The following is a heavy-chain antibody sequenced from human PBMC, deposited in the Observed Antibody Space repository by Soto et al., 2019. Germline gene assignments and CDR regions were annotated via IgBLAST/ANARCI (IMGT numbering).Heavy chain of an antibody. CDR1: GFTFSSYS. J-gene: IGHJ4*02. Sequence: GGSLRLSCAASGFTFSSYSMNWVRQAPGKGLEWVSSISSSSSYIYYADSVKGRFTISRDNAKNSLYLQMNSLRAEDTAVYYCARDPSSGWYGYPMNYYFDYWGQGTLVTVSS. V-gene: IGHV3-21*01. CDR3: ARDPSSGWYGYPMNYYFDY. D-gene: IGHD6-19*01. CDR2: ISSSSSYI.